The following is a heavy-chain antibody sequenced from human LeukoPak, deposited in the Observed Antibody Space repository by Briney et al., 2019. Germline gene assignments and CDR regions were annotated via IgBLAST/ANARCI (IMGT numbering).Heavy chain of an antibody. J-gene: IGHJ4*02. D-gene: IGHD2-2*02. CDR2: IYYSGST. CDR3: ARWDCSSTSCYSDY. Sequence: SQTLSLTCTVSGGSISSGDYYWSWIRQPPGKGLEWIGYIYYSGSTYYNPSLKSRVTISVDTSKNQFSLKLSSVTAADTAVYYCARWDCSSTSCYSDYWGQGTLVTVSS. V-gene: IGHV4-30-4*08. CDR1: GGSISSGDYY.